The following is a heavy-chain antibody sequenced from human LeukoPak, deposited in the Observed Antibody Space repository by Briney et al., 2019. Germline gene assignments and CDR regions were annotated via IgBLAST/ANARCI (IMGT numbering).Heavy chain of an antibody. CDR2: INSDGSST. D-gene: IGHD3-9*01. CDR1: GFTFSSYW. J-gene: IGHJ4*02. CDR3: ARGAYFDWLLSYSDY. V-gene: IGHV3-74*01. Sequence: GGSLRLSCAASGFTFSSYWMHWVRQAPGKGLGWVSRINSDGSSTSYADSVKGRFTISRDNAKNTLYLQMNSLRAEDTAVYYCARGAYFDWLLSYSDYWGQGTLVTVSS.